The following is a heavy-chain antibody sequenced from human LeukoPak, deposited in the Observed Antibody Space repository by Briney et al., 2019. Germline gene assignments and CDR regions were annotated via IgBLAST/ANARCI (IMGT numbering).Heavy chain of an antibody. CDR2: ISGSGGST. D-gene: IGHD4-17*01. CDR3: AKEYPVTTVTQYNWFDP. CDR1: GFNFSSYA. V-gene: IGHV3-23*01. J-gene: IGHJ5*02. Sequence: GGSLRLSCAASGFNFSSYAMSWVRQAPGKGLEWVAAISGSGGSTYYADSVKGRFTISRDNSKNTLYLQMNSLRAEDTAVYYCAKEYPVTTVTQYNWFDPWGQGTLVTVSS.